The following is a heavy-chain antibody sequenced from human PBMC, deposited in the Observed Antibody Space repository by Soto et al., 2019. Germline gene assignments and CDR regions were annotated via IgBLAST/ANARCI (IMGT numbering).Heavy chain of an antibody. J-gene: IGHJ1*01. V-gene: IGHV3-23*01. D-gene: IGHD6-19*01. CDR3: AKDLGSRGRSRGFQH. CDR2: IGGSGDNT. Sequence: GGSLRLSCAASGFTFSSYAMSWVRQAPGKGLEWVSSIGGSGDNTYNADSVKGRFTISRDNSKNTLNLQMNSLRAEDTAVYYCAKDLGSRGRSRGFQHWGQGTLVTVSS. CDR1: GFTFSSYA.